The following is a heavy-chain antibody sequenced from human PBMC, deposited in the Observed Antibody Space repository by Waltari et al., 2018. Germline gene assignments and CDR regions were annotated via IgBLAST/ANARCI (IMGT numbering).Heavy chain of an antibody. D-gene: IGHD2-2*01. CDR3: AGDRAIGLFFDY. CDR2: VYHSGKT. J-gene: IGHJ4*02. CDR1: GVSISGHYW. Sequence: QVQLQESGQGLVKPSGTLSLPCPVSGVSISGHYWGRWVRQSPEKGLEWIGQVYHSGKTHYNPSLQSRVTRSVDKPKNQFSLNLNSVTAADTAVYYCAGDRAIGLFFDYWGRGTLVTVSS. V-gene: IGHV4-4*02.